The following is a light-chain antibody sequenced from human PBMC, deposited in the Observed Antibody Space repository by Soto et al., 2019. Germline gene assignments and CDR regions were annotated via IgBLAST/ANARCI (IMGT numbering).Light chain of an antibody. CDR2: DVS. J-gene: IGLJ2*01. CDR3: SSYTSSSTHVV. CDR1: SSDVGNYNY. Sequence: QSALTQPASGSGSPGQSITISCTGTSSDVGNYNYVSWYQQYPDKAPKLMIYDVSNRPSGVSNRFSGSKSGNTASLTISGLQAEDEADYYCSSYTSSSTHVVFGGGTKLTVL. V-gene: IGLV2-14*01.